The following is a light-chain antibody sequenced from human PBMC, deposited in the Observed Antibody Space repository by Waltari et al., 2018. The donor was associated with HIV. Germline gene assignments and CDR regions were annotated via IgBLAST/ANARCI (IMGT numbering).Light chain of an antibody. Sequence: EIVLTQSPATLSLSPGERANLSCRASQSVSIYLAWYQQKPGQPPRLLIYDASNRATAIPARFSGSGSGTDFTLTISSLEPEDFAVYYCQQRSRWPPAYTFGQGTKLEIK. CDR3: QQRSRWPPAYT. V-gene: IGKV3-11*01. CDR1: QSVSIY. J-gene: IGKJ2*01. CDR2: DAS.